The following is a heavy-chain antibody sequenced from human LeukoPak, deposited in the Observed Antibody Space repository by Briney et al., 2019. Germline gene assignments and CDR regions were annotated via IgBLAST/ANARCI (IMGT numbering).Heavy chain of an antibody. V-gene: IGHV1-69*01. CDR2: IIPIFGTA. CDR1: GGTFSTYT. CDR3: ARAYSSSSPDFDY. J-gene: IGHJ4*02. D-gene: IGHD6-6*01. Sequence: GTSVKVSCKASGGTFSTYTISWVRQAPGQGLEWMGGIIPIFGTANYAQKFQGRVTITADESTTTAYMELSSLRSDDTAVYYCARAYSSSSPDFDYWGQGTLVTVSS.